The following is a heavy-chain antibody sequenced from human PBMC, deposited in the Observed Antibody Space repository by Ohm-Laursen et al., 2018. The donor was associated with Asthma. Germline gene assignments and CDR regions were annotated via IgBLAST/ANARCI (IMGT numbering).Heavy chain of an antibody. D-gene: IGHD1-26*01. CDR3: AREWGGMDV. Sequence: SLRLSCTASGFTFSLYAINWVRQAPGKGLEWVSYISSDDVTIYYADSVKGRFTISRDNAKHSLYLQMTSLRVEDMAVYYCAREWGGMDVWGPGATVTVSS. V-gene: IGHV3-48*01. CDR2: ISSDDVTI. J-gene: IGHJ6*02. CDR1: GFTFSLYA.